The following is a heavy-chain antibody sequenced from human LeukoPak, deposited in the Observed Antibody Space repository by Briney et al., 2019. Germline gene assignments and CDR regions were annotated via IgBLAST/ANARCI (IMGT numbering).Heavy chain of an antibody. CDR1: GFTFSSYE. CDR2: ISSGGSTI. CDR3: ARDLVLLH. D-gene: IGHD2-15*01. Sequence: HPGGSLRLSCAASGFTFSSYEMNWVRQAPGKGLEWVSCISSGGSTIYYADSVKGRFTISRDNAKNSLFLQMNSLRAEDTAVYYCARDLVLLHWGQGTLSPSPQ. J-gene: IGHJ4*02. V-gene: IGHV3-48*03.